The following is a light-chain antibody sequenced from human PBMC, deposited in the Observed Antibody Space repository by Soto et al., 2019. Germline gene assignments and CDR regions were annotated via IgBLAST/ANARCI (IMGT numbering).Light chain of an antibody. CDR1: SSDVGGYNE. V-gene: IGLV2-14*03. J-gene: IGLJ2*01. CDR2: DVS. CDR3: SSHAAGSTLI. Sequence: QSALTQPASVSGSPGPSTTISCTGTSSDVGGYNEVSWYQQRPGKAPKLMIYDVSNRPSGVSNRFSGSKSGNTASLTISGLQAEDEAYYYCSSHAAGSTLIFGGGTKVTVL.